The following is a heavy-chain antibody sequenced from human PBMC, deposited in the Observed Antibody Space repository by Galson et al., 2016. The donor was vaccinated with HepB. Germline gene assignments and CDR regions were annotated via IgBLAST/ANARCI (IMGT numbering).Heavy chain of an antibody. CDR1: GVSIISGGYY. J-gene: IGHJ4*02. V-gene: IGHV4-61*08. CDR3: AGGWQFDY. Sequence: SETLSLTCNVSGVSIISGGYYWSWIRQHPGKGLEWIGYISYSGSAKYNPSLKSRATISVDTSNNQFSLRLSSVTVADTAVYYCAGGWQFDYWGQGTLVTVAS. D-gene: IGHD6-19*01. CDR2: ISYSGSA.